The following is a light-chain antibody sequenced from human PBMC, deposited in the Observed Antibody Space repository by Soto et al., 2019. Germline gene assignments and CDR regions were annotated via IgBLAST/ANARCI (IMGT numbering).Light chain of an antibody. CDR3: QQLDTYPRT. J-gene: IGKJ4*01. V-gene: IGKV1-9*01. CDR2: AAS. Sequence: DTQLTQSPSFLSASIGDRVTITCRASHFIATYLAWYHQNPGKGPTLLIYAASTLRDGVPSRFSGSGSGTYFTLTISSLQPGDSGTYFCQQLDTYPRTFGGGTKVEIK. CDR1: HFIATY.